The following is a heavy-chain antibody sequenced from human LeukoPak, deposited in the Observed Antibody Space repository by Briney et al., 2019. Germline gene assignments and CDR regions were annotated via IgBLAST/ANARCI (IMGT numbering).Heavy chain of an antibody. Sequence: KPSETLSLTCTVSGGSISSYYWSWIRQPPGKGLEWIGYIYYSGSTNYNPSLKSRVTISVDTSKNQFSLKLSSVTAADTAVYYCASLSTYYYDSSGSYYFDYWGQGTLVTVSS. D-gene: IGHD3-22*01. V-gene: IGHV4-59*08. CDR1: GGSISSYY. CDR3: ASLSTYYYDSSGSYYFDY. J-gene: IGHJ4*02. CDR2: IYYSGST.